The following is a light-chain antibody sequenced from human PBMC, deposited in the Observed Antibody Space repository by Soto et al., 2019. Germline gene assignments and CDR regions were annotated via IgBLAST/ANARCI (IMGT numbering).Light chain of an antibody. CDR2: DTS. J-gene: IGKJ2*01. CDR3: QQRSNWPPQYS. Sequence: EIVLTQSPANLSLSPGERATLSCRASQSVSSYLAWYQQKPGQAPRLLIHDTSNRATGIPARFSGSGSGTDFTLTISSLEPEDFAVYYCQQRSNWPPQYSFGQGTKLEIK. CDR1: QSVSSY. V-gene: IGKV3-11*01.